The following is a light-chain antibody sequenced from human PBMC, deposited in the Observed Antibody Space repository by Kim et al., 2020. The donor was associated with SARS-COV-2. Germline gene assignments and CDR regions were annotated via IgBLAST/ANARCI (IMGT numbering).Light chain of an antibody. CDR1: SSDVGGYNY. J-gene: IGLJ2*01. Sequence: SITISGTGTSSDVGGYNYVSWYQQHPGKAPKPMIYDVSNRPSGISNRFSGSKSGNTASLTISGLQAEDEADYYCSSYTSSSSLRGVFGGGTQLTVL. V-gene: IGLV2-14*03. CDR3: SSYTSSSSLRGV. CDR2: DVS.